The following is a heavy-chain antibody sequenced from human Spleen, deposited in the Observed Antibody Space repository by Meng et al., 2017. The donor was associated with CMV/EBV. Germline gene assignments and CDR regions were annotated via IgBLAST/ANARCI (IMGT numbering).Heavy chain of an antibody. Sequence: GESLKISCAASGFTFSSYWMHWVRQAPGKGLVWVSRINSDGSSTNYADSVKGRFTISRDNAKNSLYLQMNSLRVEDTAIYYCARDYNGYDTFDYWGQGTQVTVSS. CDR3: ARDYNGYDTFDY. CDR1: GFTFSSYW. D-gene: IGHD5-12*01. CDR2: INSDGSST. V-gene: IGHV3-74*01. J-gene: IGHJ4*02.